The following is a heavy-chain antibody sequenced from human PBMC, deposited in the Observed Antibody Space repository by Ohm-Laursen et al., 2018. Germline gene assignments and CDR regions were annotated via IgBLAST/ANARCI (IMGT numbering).Heavy chain of an antibody. CDR2: IRGKAYRGTT. Sequence: SLRLSCSASGFTFADYGMSWSRQAPGKGLEWVGFIRGKAYRGTTEYAASVRGRFTISRDDSKSIAYLQMDSLKTEDTAVYYCTRVPAAETAPSWGQGTLLTVSS. CDR3: TRVPAAETAPS. D-gene: IGHD6-13*01. J-gene: IGHJ4*02. V-gene: IGHV3-49*03. CDR1: GFTFADYG.